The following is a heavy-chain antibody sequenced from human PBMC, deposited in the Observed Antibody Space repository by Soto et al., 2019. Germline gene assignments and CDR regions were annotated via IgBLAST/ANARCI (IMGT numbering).Heavy chain of an antibody. D-gene: IGHD1-1*01. CDR2: ISYDGSNK. CDR1: GFTFSSYG. J-gene: IGHJ6*02. Sequence: GGSLRLSCAASGFTFSSYGMHWVRQAPGKGLEWVAVISYDGSNKYYADSVKGRFTISRDNSKNTLYLQMNSLRAEDTAVYYCAKEHLEPRAYYYGMDVWGQGTTVTVSS. CDR3: AKEHLEPRAYYYGMDV. V-gene: IGHV3-30*18.